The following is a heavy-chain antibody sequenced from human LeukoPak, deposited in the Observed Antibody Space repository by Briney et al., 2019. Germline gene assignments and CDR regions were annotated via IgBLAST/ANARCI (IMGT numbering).Heavy chain of an antibody. V-gene: IGHV4-34*01. CDR1: GGSFSGYY. Sequence: PSETLSLTCAVYGGSFSGYYWSWIRQPPGKGLEWIGEINHSGSTNYNPSLKSRVTISVDTSKNQFSLKLSSVTAADTAVYYCARLSVAPKLRDILTGYRPRNWFDPWGQGTLVTVSS. D-gene: IGHD3-9*01. J-gene: IGHJ5*02. CDR3: ARLSVAPKLRDILTGYRPRNWFDP. CDR2: INHSGST.